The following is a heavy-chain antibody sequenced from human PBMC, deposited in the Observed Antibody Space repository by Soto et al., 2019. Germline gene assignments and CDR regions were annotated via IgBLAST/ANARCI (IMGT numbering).Heavy chain of an antibody. V-gene: IGHV3-20*01. D-gene: IGHD3-10*01. CDR3: ARLLDQSGYYMDV. CDR1: GFTFDDYG. J-gene: IGHJ6*03. CDR2: INCNGGST. Sequence: GGSLRLSCAASGFTFDDYGMSWVRQAPGKGLEWVSGINCNGGSTGYADTVKGRFTLSRGNAKNSLYLQMNSLRAEDTALYHCARLLDQSGYYMDVWGKGTTVTVSS.